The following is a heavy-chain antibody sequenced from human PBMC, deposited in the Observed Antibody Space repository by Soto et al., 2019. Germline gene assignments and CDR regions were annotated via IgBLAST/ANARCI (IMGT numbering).Heavy chain of an antibody. CDR2: IYGGGST. J-gene: IGHJ4*02. D-gene: IGHD6-13*01. Sequence: EVQLVETGGGWIQPGGSLRLSCAASGFTVSNNYMSWVRQAPGKGLEWVSLIYGGGSTYYADSVKSRFTIYRDNSKNSLYLQIHSLKADVTAGYYCATCSSLDYWGQGPLVNVSS. V-gene: IGHV3-53*02. CDR1: GFTVSNNY. CDR3: ATCSSLDY.